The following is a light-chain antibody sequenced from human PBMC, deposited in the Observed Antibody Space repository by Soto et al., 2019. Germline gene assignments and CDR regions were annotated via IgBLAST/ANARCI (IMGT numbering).Light chain of an antibody. Sequence: DIQLTQSPSFLSASVGDRVTITCRASQGIRDFLAWYQQKPGQPPKLLIYAASTLQTGVPTRFSGIASGTEFTLIISNLQPADFATYYCQQFNVYPLTFSGGTKVEIK. CDR3: QQFNVYPLT. J-gene: IGKJ4*01. V-gene: IGKV1-9*01. CDR1: QGIRDF. CDR2: AAS.